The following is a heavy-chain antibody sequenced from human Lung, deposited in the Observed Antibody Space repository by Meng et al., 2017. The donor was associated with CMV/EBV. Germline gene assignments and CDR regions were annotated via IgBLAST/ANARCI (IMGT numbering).Heavy chain of an antibody. CDR1: GFTFSSYW. D-gene: IGHD3-3*01. CDR3: AREGVFGVVIAGYYGMDV. Sequence: GESLKISCAASGFTFSSYWMSWVRQAPGKGLEWVANIKQDGSEKYYVDSVKGRFTISRDNAKNSLYLQMNSLRAEDTAVYYCAREGVFGVVIAGYYGMDVXGQGXTVTVSS. J-gene: IGHJ6*02. CDR2: IKQDGSEK. V-gene: IGHV3-7*01.